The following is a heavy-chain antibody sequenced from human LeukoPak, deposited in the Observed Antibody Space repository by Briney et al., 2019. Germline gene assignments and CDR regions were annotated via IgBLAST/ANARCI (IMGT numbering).Heavy chain of an antibody. CDR1: GFTFSGYW. V-gene: IGHV3-74*01. J-gene: IGHJ3*02. D-gene: IGHD3-9*01. CDR3: AKASVYDILLMGAFDI. Sequence: GGSLRLSCPVSGFTFSGYWVHWVRQVPGKGLVWVSRINSDWTTTTYADSVKGRFTISRDNSKNTLYLQMNSLRAEDTAVYYCAKASVYDILLMGAFDIWGQGTMVTVSS. CDR2: INSDWTTT.